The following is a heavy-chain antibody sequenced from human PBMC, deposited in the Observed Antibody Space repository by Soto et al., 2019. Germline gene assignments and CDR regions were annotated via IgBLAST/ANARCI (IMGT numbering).Heavy chain of an antibody. Sequence: PGGSLRLSCAASGFTFSSYAMTWVRQAPGKGLEWVSSISGSGDHTYYADSVKGRFTISRDNSKNTLYLQMNSRRAEDTGVYYCANGYCSGVRCYTEHYHWFDPWGQGTLVTVAS. V-gene: IGHV3-23*01. J-gene: IGHJ5*02. CDR2: ISGSGDHT. CDR1: GFTFSSYA. D-gene: IGHD2-15*01. CDR3: ANGYCSGVRCYTEHYHWFDP.